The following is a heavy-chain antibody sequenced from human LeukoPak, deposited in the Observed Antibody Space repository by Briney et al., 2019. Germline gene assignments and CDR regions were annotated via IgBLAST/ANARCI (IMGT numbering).Heavy chain of an antibody. Sequence: ASVKVSCKASGYTFTGYYMHWVRQAPGQGLEWMGWINPNSGGTNYAQKFQGWVTMTRDTSISTAYMELSRLRSDDTAVYYCARSLPVYGSGSYYDHYYYGMDVWGQGTTVTVSS. J-gene: IGHJ6*02. CDR1: GYTFTGYY. CDR2: INPNSGGT. CDR3: ARSLPVYGSGSYYDHYYYGMDV. D-gene: IGHD3-10*01. V-gene: IGHV1-2*04.